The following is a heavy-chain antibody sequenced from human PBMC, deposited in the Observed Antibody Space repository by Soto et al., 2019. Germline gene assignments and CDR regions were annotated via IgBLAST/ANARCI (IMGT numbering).Heavy chain of an antibody. CDR2: IYYSGST. D-gene: IGHD3-22*01. J-gene: IGHJ4*02. V-gene: IGHV4-59*01. CDR3: ARGARRNYDSSGYYDY. CDR1: GGSISSYY. Sequence: PSETLSLTCTVSGGSISSYYWSWIRQPPGKGLEWIGYIYYSGSTNYNPSLKRRVTISVDKSKNQFSLKLSSVTAADTAVYYCARGARRNYDSSGYYDYWGQGNLVTVSS.